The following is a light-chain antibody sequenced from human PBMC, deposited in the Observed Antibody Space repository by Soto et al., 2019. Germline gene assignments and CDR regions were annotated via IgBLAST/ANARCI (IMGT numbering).Light chain of an antibody. CDR2: GNS. CDR3: QSYDSSLSDL. Sequence: QSVLTQPPSVSGAPGQSVTISCTGSSSNIGAGYDVHWYQQLPGTAPKLLIYGNSNRPSGVPDRFSGSKSGTSASLTITGLQAEDEADYYCQSYDSSLSDLFGGGTQLTVL. CDR1: SSNIGAGYD. V-gene: IGLV1-40*01. J-gene: IGLJ3*02.